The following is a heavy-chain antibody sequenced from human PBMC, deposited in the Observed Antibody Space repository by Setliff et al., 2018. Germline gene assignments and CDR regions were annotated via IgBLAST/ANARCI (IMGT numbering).Heavy chain of an antibody. CDR2: IYPGDSDT. Sequence: PGESLKISCKGSGYSFSTYWIGWVRQMPGKGLEWMGIIYPGDSDTRYSPSFQGQVTISADRSTAYLQWNSLKASDTAMFYCVRSENSFGPFDSWGQGTLVTVSS. CDR1: GYSFSTYW. D-gene: IGHD3-3*01. J-gene: IGHJ4*02. V-gene: IGHV5-51*01. CDR3: VRSENSFGPFDS.